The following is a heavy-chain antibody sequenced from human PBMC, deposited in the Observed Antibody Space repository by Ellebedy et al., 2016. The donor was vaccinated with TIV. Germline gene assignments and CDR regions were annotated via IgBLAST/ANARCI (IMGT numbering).Heavy chain of an antibody. CDR1: GFTFSSYG. Sequence: GGSLRLXXAASGFTFSSYGMHWVRQAPGKGLEWVAVISYDGSNKYYADSVKGRFTISRDNSKNTLYLQMNSLRAEDTAVYYCAKEGGVSGVIISHWGQGTLVTVSS. D-gene: IGHD3-3*01. CDR2: ISYDGSNK. CDR3: AKEGGVSGVIISH. V-gene: IGHV3-30*18. J-gene: IGHJ4*02.